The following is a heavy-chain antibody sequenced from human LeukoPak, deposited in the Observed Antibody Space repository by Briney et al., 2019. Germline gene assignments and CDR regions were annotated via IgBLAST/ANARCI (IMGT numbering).Heavy chain of an antibody. D-gene: IGHD6-13*01. J-gene: IGHJ4*02. CDR2: ITNDGSST. CDR1: GLTFSSHW. CDR3: ARDSSSWYRFVDY. Sequence: HPGGSLRLSCAASGLTFSSHWMHWVRQAPGKGLVWVSRITNDGSSTTYADSVKGRFTISRDNAKNMLYLQVNGLRAEDTAVYYCARDSSSWYRFVDYWGQGTLVTVSS. V-gene: IGHV3-74*01.